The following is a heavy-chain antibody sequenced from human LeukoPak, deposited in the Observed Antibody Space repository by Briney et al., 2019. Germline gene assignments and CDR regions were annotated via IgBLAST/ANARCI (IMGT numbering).Heavy chain of an antibody. V-gene: IGHV1-69*05. CDR3: WEHPVGRFLFDY. Sequence: ASVKVSCKASGGTFSSYAISWVRQAPGQGLEWMGRIIPIFGTANYAKKFQGRVTITTDESTSTAYMELSSLRSEDTAVYYCWEHPVGRFLFDYWGQGTLVTVSS. CDR2: IIPIFGTA. J-gene: IGHJ4*02. D-gene: IGHD1-26*01. CDR1: GGTFSSYA.